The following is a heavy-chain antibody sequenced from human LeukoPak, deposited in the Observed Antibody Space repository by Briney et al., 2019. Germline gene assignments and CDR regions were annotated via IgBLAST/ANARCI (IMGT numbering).Heavy chain of an antibody. CDR1: GFTFSHHN. Sequence: VSLRLSCAASGFTFSHHNMNWVRQVPGKGLESVSYISSSGNTIYYADSVKGRFTISRDNAHGSLYLQMNSLRVEDTAIYYCARDLYYGSASPRLDYWGQGTLVTVSS. CDR3: ARDLYYGSASPRLDY. D-gene: IGHD3-10*01. V-gene: IGHV3-48*01. J-gene: IGHJ4*02. CDR2: ISSSGNTI.